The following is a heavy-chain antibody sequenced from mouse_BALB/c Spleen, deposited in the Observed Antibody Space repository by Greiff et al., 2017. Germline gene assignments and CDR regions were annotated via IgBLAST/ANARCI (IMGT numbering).Heavy chain of an antibody. CDR2: IYPGSGTT. CDR1: GYTFTDYY. J-gene: IGHJ2*01. V-gene: IGHV1-77*01. Sequence: QVQLQQSGAELARPGASVKLSCKASGYTFTDYYISWVKQRTGQGLEWIGEIYPGSGTTYYNEKFKGKATLTADKSSSTAFMQLSSLTSDDSAVYFCARRDYYGSNYDYLDYWGQGTTLTVSS. D-gene: IGHD1-1*01. CDR3: ARRDYYGSNYDYLDY.